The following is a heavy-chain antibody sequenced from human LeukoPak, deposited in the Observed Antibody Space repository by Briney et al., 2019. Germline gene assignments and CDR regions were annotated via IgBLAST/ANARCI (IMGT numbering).Heavy chain of an antibody. D-gene: IGHD2-2*01. CDR2: ISGSGGST. V-gene: IGHV3-23*01. J-gene: IGHJ3*02. CDR3: AEDPLGYCSSTSCSDDAFDI. CDR1: GFTFSSYA. Sequence: GGSLRLSCAASGFTFSSYAMSWVRQAPGKGVEWVSAISGSGGSTYYADSVKGRFTISRDNSKNTLYLQMNSLRAEDTAVYYCAEDPLGYCSSTSCSDDAFDIWGQGTMVTVSS.